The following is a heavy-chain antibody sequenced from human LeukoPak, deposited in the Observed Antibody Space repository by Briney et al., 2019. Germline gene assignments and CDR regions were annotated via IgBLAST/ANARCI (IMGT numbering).Heavy chain of an antibody. CDR2: MTNLGGTT. CDR1: GFSFNTFA. CDR3: AKDGLSGYDFDH. J-gene: IGHJ5*02. V-gene: IGHV3-23*01. D-gene: IGHD5-12*01. Sequence: GGSLRLSCAASGFSFNTFAMSWVRQAPGEGLELVAGMTNLGGTTDYADSVRGRFIISRDNSKNTLYLQMNSLRVEDTAEYYCAKDGLSGYDFDHWGQGTLVIAYS.